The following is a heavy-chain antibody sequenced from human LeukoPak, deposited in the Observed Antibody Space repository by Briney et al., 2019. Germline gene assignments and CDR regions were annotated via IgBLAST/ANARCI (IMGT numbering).Heavy chain of an antibody. J-gene: IGHJ4*02. CDR1: GFTFSTHA. Sequence: GGSLRLSCAASGFTFSTHAMSWVRQAPGKGLEWVSAISGSGAGTYYADSVKGRLTISRGNSKNTLYVQMNSLRAEDTAVYYCAKVNNIAAAGTFDYWGQGTLVTVSS. D-gene: IGHD6-13*01. V-gene: IGHV3-23*01. CDR2: ISGSGAGT. CDR3: AKVNNIAAAGTFDY.